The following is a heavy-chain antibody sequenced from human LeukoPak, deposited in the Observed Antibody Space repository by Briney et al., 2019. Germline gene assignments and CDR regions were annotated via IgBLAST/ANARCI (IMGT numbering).Heavy chain of an antibody. CDR3: ARTSPKVVTLFDP. CDR1: GYTFTSYA. CDR2: IIPILGIA. V-gene: IGHV1-69*04. Sequence: GASVKVSCKASGYTFTSYAISWVRQAPGQGLEWMGRIIPILGIANFAQKFQGRVTITADKSTSTAYMELSSLRSEDTAVYYCARTSPKVVTLFDPWGQGTLVTVSS. J-gene: IGHJ5*02. D-gene: IGHD4-23*01.